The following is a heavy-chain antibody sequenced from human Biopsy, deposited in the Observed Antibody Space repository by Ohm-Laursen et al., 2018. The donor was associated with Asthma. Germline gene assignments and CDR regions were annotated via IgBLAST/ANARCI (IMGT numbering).Heavy chain of an antibody. Sequence: SVSAFCKVYGSTFTSYCMRWARQEPGQGIEWMGIINPSGASTSYAQKFQGRVTMTRITSTSTVYMELSCLRSEDTAVYYCARAGALIVRATMGYWGQGTLVTVSS. CDR3: ARAGALIVRATMGY. CDR1: GSTFTSYC. CDR2: INPSGAST. V-gene: IGHV1-46*01. D-gene: IGHD1-26*01. J-gene: IGHJ4*02.